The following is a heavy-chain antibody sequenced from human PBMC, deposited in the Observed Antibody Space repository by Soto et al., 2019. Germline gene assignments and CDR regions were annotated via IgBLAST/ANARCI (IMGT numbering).Heavy chain of an antibody. J-gene: IGHJ4*02. CDR1: GGSISSYY. D-gene: IGHD6-13*01. Sequence: PSATLSLTCTVSGGSISSYYWSWIRQSPGKGLEWVAVIWYDGSNKYYADSVKGRFTISRDNSKNTLYLQMNSLRAEDTAVYYCAKTSSSWYPTASYFDYWGQGTLVTVSS. CDR3: AKTSSSWYPTASYFDY. V-gene: IGHV3-33*03. CDR2: IWYDGSNK.